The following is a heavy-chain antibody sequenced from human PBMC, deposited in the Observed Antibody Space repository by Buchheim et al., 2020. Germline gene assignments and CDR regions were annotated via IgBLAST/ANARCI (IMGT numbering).Heavy chain of an antibody. CDR2: ISGSGGST. CDR3: AINGNYDFWGGYFAGDNYYYYGMDV. V-gene: IGHV3-23*01. D-gene: IGHD3-3*01. J-gene: IGHJ6*02. Sequence: EVQLLESGGGLVQPGGSLRLSCAASGFTFSSYAMSWVRQAPGKGLEWVSAISGSGGSTYYADSVKGRFTISRDNSKKTLYLQMNSLRAEDTAVYYCAINGNYDFWGGYFAGDNYYYYGMDVWGQGTT. CDR1: GFTFSSYA.